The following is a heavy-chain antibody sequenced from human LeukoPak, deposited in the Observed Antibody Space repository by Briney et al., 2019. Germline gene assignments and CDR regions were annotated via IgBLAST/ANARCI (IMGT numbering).Heavy chain of an antibody. J-gene: IGHJ1*01. CDR3: AKVPDYYDSSGYYLQH. D-gene: IGHD3-22*01. CDR2: IRNNGINT. CDR1: GFTFSNYG. V-gene: IGHV3-30*02. Sequence: GGSLRLSCAASGFTFSNYGMHWVRQAPGKGLEWLTYIRNNGINTYYADSVKGRFTISRDNYKNTLYLQMYRLRAEDTAVYYCAKVPDYYDSSGYYLQHWGQGTLVTVSS.